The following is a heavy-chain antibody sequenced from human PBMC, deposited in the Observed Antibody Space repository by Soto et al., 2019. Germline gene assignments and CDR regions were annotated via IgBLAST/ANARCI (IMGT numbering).Heavy chain of an antibody. Sequence: SETRSLTYTISGWSISNNGYYLGWIRQPPGKGLEWIGSVYYTANTYYNPSLKSRVTISIDTSKNQFSLNLSSADTAVYYCARTTATLHAFDIWGQGTLVTVSS. V-gene: IGHV4-39*01. CDR2: VYYTANT. CDR1: GWSISNNGYY. CDR3: ARTTATLHAFDI. J-gene: IGHJ3*02.